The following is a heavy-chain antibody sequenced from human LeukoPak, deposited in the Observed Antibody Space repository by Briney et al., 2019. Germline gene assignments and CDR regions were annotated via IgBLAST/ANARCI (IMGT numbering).Heavy chain of an antibody. CDR1: GYTSTGYY. Sequence: ASVKVSCKPSGYTSTGYYMHWVRQAPGQGLEWMGWINPNSGGTNYAQTFKGRVTMTRDTSISTAYMELSRLRSDDTAVYYCASLIVVVTARPFDYWGQGTLVTVSS. J-gene: IGHJ4*02. CDR3: ASLIVVVTARPFDY. V-gene: IGHV1-2*02. CDR2: INPNSGGT. D-gene: IGHD2-21*02.